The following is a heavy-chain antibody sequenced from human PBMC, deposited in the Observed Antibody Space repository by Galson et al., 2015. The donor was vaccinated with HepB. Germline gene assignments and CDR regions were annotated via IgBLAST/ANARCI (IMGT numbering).Heavy chain of an antibody. CDR1: GFTFSSYA. V-gene: IGHV3-23*01. J-gene: IGHJ3*02. CDR3: AVWFGELFSSDALDI. Sequence: SLRLSCAASGFTFSSYAMSWVRQAPGKGLEWVSAISGSGGSTYYADSVKGRFTISRDNSKNTLYLQMNSLRAEDTAVYYCAVWFGELFSSDALDIWAKGQWSPSLQ. CDR2: ISGSGGST. D-gene: IGHD3-10*01.